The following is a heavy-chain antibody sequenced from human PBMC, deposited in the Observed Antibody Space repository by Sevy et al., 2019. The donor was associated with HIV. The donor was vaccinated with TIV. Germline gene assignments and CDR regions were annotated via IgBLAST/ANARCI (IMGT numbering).Heavy chain of an antibody. J-gene: IGHJ4*02. CDR1: GFTFSSYS. CDR3: ARDGGIAVAGTTAFDY. V-gene: IGHV3-21*01. CDR2: ISSSSYI. D-gene: IGHD6-19*01. Sequence: GGSLRLSCAASGFTFSSYSMNWVRQAPGKGLEWVSSISSSSYIYYADSVKGRFTISRDNAKNSLYLQMNSLRAEDTAVYYCARDGGIAVAGTTAFDYWGQGTLVTVSS.